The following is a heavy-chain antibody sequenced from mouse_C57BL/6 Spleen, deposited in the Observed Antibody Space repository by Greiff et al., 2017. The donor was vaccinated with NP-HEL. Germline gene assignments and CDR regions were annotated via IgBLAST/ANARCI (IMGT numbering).Heavy chain of an antibody. J-gene: IGHJ4*01. CDR3: TRVITTVPSYAMDY. D-gene: IGHD1-1*01. Sequence: DVQLVESGEGLVKPGGSLKLSCAASGFTFSSYAMSWVRQTPEKRLEWVAYISSGGDYIYYADTVKGRFTISRDNARNTLYLQMSSLKSEDTAMYYCTRVITTVPSYAMDYWGQGTSVTVSS. CDR2: ISSGGDYI. CDR1: GFTFSSYA. V-gene: IGHV5-9-1*02.